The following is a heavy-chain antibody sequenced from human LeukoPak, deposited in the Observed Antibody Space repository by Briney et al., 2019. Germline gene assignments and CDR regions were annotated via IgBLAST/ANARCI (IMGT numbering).Heavy chain of an antibody. D-gene: IGHD4-17*01. CDR2: INPNSGGT. V-gene: IGHV1-2*06. Sequence: ASVKVSCKSSGYTFTGYYIHWVRQAPGQGLEWMGRINPNSGGTNYAQKFQGRVTMTRDTSISTAYMELNRLRSDDTAVYYCARDQGAFYYGDYFSFDYWGQGTLVTVSS. CDR3: ARDQGAFYYGDYFSFDY. J-gene: IGHJ4*02. CDR1: GYTFTGYY.